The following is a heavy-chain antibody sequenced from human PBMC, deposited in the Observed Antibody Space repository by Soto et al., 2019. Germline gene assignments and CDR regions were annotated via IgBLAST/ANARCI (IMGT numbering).Heavy chain of an antibody. CDR1: GGSISSSSYY. CDR2: IYYSGST. D-gene: IGHD3-16*01. J-gene: IGHJ6*03. CDR3: ARTCRGGYYYYMDV. Sequence: SETLSLTCTVSGGSISSSSYYWGWIRQPPGKGLEWIGSIYYSGSTYYNPSLKSRVTISVDTSKNQFSLKLSSVTAADTAVYYCARTCRGGYYYYMDVWGKGTTVTVSS. V-gene: IGHV4-39*01.